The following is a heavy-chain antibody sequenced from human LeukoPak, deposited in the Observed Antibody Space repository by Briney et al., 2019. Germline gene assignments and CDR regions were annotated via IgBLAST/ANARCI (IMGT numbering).Heavy chain of an antibody. J-gene: IGHJ4*02. D-gene: IGHD5-12*01. V-gene: IGHV3-23*01. CDR2: ISGSGSST. CDR1: GFTFSSYA. CDR3: APDPNKWLRNY. Sequence: PGGSLRLTCAASGFTFSSYAMSWVRLAPGKGLEWISTISGSGSSTDFADSVKGRFTISRDNSKNTLNLQMNNLRAEDTAIYYCAPDPNKWLRNYWGQGTLVTVSS.